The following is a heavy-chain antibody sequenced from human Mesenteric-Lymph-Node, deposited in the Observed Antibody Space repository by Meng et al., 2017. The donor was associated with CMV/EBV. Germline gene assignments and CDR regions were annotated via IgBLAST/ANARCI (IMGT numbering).Heavy chain of an antibody. CDR3: AGRGIAGLF. Sequence: SGKASGYTFTDYYMHWVRQAPGQGLEWVGWINPDTGATIYAQRFQGRVTMTRDTSISTAYMELSRLRSDGTAVFFCAGRGIAGLFWGQGTLVTVSS. J-gene: IGHJ4*02. D-gene: IGHD6-13*01. V-gene: IGHV1-2*02. CDR1: GYTFTDYY. CDR2: INPDTGAT.